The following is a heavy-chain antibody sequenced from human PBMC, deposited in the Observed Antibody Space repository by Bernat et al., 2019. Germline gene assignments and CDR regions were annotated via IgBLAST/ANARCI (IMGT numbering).Heavy chain of an antibody. V-gene: IGHV3-23*01. CDR1: GFTFSSYA. CDR2: ISGSGGST. CDR3: AKDRSGDYGSRTFDY. Sequence: EVQLLESGGGLVQPGGSLRLSCAASGFTFSSYAMSWVRQAPGKGLEWVSGISGSGGSTYYADSVKGRFTISRDNSKNTLYVQMNSLRAEDTAVYYCAKDRSGDYGSRTFDYWGQGTLVTVSS. D-gene: IGHD4-17*01. J-gene: IGHJ4*02.